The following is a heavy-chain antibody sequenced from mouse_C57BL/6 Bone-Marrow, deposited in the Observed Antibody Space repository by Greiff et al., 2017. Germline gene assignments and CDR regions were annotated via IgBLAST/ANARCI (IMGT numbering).Heavy chain of an antibody. CDR1: GFTFSDYG. CDR2: ISNLAYSI. Sequence: LVESGGGLVQTGGSLKLSCAASGFTFSDYGMAWVRQAPRKGPEWVAFISNLAYSIYYADTVTGRFTISRENAKNTLYLEMSSLRSEDTAMYYCARQDYGSSYDYAMDYWGQGTSVTVSS. CDR3: ARQDYGSSYDYAMDY. J-gene: IGHJ4*01. V-gene: IGHV5-15*01. D-gene: IGHD1-1*01.